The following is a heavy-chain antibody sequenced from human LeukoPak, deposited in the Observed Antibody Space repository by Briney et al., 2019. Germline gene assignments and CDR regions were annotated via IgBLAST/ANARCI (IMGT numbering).Heavy chain of an antibody. CDR3: ARDLLLAYCGGDCYPKWFDP. CDR1: GYTFTGYY. Sequence: ASVKVSCKASGYTFTGYYVHWVRQAPGQGLEWMGWINPNTGDTNYAQKFQGRVTLTRDTSIITAYMELSRLRSDDTAVYFCARDLLLAYCGGDCYPKWFDPWGQGTLVTVSS. J-gene: IGHJ5*02. CDR2: INPNTGDT. V-gene: IGHV1-2*02. D-gene: IGHD2-21*02.